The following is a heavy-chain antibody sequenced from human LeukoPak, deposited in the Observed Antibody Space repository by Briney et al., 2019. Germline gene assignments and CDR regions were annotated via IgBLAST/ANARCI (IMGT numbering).Heavy chain of an antibody. V-gene: IGHV1-46*01. CDR1: GYTFTSYY. Sequence: ASVKVSCKASGYTFTSYYMHWVRQAPGQGLEWMGIINPSGGSTSYAQKFQGRVTMTRDMSTSTVYMELSSLRSEDTAVYYCARVMEPYYYDSSGYAIFDYWGQGTLVTVSS. CDR3: ARVMEPYYYDSSGYAIFDY. J-gene: IGHJ4*02. D-gene: IGHD3-22*01. CDR2: INPSGGST.